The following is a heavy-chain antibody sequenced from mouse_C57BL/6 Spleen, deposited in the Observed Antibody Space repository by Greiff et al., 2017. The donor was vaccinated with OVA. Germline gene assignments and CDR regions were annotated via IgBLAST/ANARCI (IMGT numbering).Heavy chain of an antibody. J-gene: IGHJ2*01. V-gene: IGHV1-74*01. CDR2: IHPSDSDT. D-gene: IGHD1-1*01. CDR1: GYTFTSYW. CDR3: AMGYYGTFPDY. Sequence: QVQLKQPGAELVKPGASVKVSCKASGYTFTSYWMHWVKQRPGQGLEWIGRIHPSDSDTNYNQKFKGKATLTVDKSSSTAYMQLSSLTSEDSAVYYCAMGYYGTFPDYWGQGTTLTVSS.